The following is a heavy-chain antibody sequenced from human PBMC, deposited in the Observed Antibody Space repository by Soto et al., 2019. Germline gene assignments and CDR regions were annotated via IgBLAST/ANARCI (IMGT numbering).Heavy chain of an antibody. CDR2: IYYSGST. Sequence: SETLSLTCTVSGVSVSSGSYYWSWIRQPPGKGLEWLGKIYYSGSTDYNPSLKSRVTISIDTSKNQFSLKLSSVTAADTAVYYCARDYGGDYWGQGTLVTVSS. CDR3: ARDYGGDY. V-gene: IGHV4-61*01. D-gene: IGHD4-17*01. J-gene: IGHJ4*02. CDR1: GVSVSSGSYY.